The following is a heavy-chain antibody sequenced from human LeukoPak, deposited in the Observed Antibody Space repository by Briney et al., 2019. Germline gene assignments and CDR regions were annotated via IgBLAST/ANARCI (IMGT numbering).Heavy chain of an antibody. Sequence: GGSLRLSCAASGFTFSSYGMHWVRQAPGKGLEWVAFIRYDGSNKYYADSVKGRFTISRDNSKNTLYLQMNSLRADDTAVYYCARANWGSTDYWGQGTLVTVSS. CDR2: IRYDGSNK. V-gene: IGHV3-30*02. CDR1: GFTFSSYG. CDR3: ARANWGSTDY. D-gene: IGHD7-27*01. J-gene: IGHJ4*02.